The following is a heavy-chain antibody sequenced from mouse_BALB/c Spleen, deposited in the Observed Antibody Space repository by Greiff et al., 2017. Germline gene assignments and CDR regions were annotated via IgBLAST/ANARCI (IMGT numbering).Heavy chain of an antibody. CDR1: GYTFPSYV. CDR2: INPYNDGT. J-gene: IGHJ4*01. CDR3: ARNYRYDDYYAMDY. V-gene: IGHV1-14*01. Sequence: EVQLQQSGPELVKPGASVKMSCKASGYTFPSYVMHWVKQKPGQGLEWIGYINPYNDGTKYNEKFKGKATLTSDKSSSTAYMELSSLTSEDSAVYYGARNYRYDDYYAMDYWGQGTAVTVAS. D-gene: IGHD2-14*01.